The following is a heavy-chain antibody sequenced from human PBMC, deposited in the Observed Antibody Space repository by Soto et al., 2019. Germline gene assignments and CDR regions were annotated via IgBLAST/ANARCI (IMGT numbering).Heavy chain of an antibody. CDR1: GFTFDDYA. D-gene: IGHD4-17*01. Sequence: EVQLVESGGGLVQPGRSLRLSCAASGFTFDDYAMHWVRQAPGKGLEWVSGISWNSGSIGYADSVKGRFTISRDNAKNSLYLQMNSLRAEDTALYYCAKDLVYGDYDAVFDYWGQGTLVTVSS. V-gene: IGHV3-9*01. CDR2: ISWNSGSI. J-gene: IGHJ4*02. CDR3: AKDLVYGDYDAVFDY.